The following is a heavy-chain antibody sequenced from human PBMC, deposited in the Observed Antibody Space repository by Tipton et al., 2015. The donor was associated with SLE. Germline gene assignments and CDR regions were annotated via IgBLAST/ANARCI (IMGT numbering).Heavy chain of an antibody. Sequence: TLSLTCAVYGGSFSGYYWSWIRQPPGKGLEWIGEINHSGSTNYNPSLKSRVTISVDTSKNQFSLKLSSVTAADTAVYYCARLLYDYGDYYFDYWGQGTLVTVSS. CDR1: GGSFSGYY. D-gene: IGHD4-17*01. CDR3: ARLLYDYGDYYFDY. J-gene: IGHJ4*02. V-gene: IGHV4-34*01. CDR2: INHSGST.